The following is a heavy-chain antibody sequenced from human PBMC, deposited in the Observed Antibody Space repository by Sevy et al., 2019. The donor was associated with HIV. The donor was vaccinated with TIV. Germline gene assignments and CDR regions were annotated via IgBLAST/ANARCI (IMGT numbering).Heavy chain of an antibody. CDR1: GFTFDDYA. Sequence: GGSLRLSCAASGFTFDDYAMHWVRQAPGKGLECVSGISWNSGSIGYADSVKGRFTISRDNAKNSLYLQMNSLRAEDTALYYCAKDIAPGIAAAGANYFDYWGQGTLVTVSS. CDR3: AKDIAPGIAAAGANYFDY. D-gene: IGHD6-13*01. CDR2: ISWNSGSI. J-gene: IGHJ4*02. V-gene: IGHV3-9*01.